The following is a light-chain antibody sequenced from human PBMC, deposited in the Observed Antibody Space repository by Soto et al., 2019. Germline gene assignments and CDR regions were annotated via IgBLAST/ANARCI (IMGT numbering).Light chain of an antibody. CDR3: QQYGSSPVT. CDR2: GAS. Sequence: EIVLTQSPGTLSLSPGEGATLSCRASQSVSSSFLAWYQQKPGQAPRLLIYGASSRATGIPDRFSGSESGTDFTLNISRLEPEDFAVYYCQQYGSSPVTFGGGTKVEIK. J-gene: IGKJ4*01. CDR1: QSVSSSF. V-gene: IGKV3-20*01.